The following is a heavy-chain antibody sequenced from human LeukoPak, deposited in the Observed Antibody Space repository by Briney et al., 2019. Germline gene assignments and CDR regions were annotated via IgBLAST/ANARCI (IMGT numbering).Heavy chain of an antibody. CDR3: ARTRGPDSSSWYVGWFDP. V-gene: IGHV5-51*01. J-gene: IGHJ5*02. CDR2: IYHGDSDT. Sequence: GESLKISCKGSGYSFTSYWIGWVRQMPGKGLEWMGIIYHGDSDTRYSPSFQGQVTISADKSISTAYLQWSSLKASDTAMYYCARTRGPDSSSWYVGWFDPWGQGTLVTVSS. CDR1: GYSFTSYW. D-gene: IGHD6-13*01.